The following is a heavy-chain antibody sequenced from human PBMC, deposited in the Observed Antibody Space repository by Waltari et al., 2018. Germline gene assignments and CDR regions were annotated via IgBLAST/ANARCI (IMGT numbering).Heavy chain of an antibody. CDR2: INPSGGSK. D-gene: IGHD2-15*01. J-gene: IGHJ3*02. Sequence: QVQLVQSGAEVKKPGASVKVSCKASGYTFTSYYMHWVRQAPGQGLEWMGIINPSGGSKSYAQNFQGRVTRTRDTSTSTVYMELSSLRSEDTAVYYCARVYGGNPSDAFDIWGQGTMVTVSS. CDR3: ARVYGGNPSDAFDI. CDR1: GYTFTSYY. V-gene: IGHV1-46*01.